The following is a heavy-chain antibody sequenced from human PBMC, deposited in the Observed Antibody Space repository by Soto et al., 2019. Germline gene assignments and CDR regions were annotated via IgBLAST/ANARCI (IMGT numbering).Heavy chain of an antibody. CDR2: INHSGST. J-gene: IGHJ4*02. CDR1: GGSFSGYY. V-gene: IGHV4-34*01. D-gene: IGHD3-3*01. Sequence: QVQLQQWGAGLLKPSETLSLTCAVYGGSFSGYYWSWIRQPPGKGLEWIGEINHSGSTNYNPSLKSRGTISVDTSKNQFSLKLSSVTAADTAVYYCATRDDFWSGQGSYYFDYWGQGTLVTVSS. CDR3: ATRDDFWSGQGSYYFDY.